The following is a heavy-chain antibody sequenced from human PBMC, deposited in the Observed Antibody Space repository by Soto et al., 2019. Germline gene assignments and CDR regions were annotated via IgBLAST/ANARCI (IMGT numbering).Heavy chain of an antibody. CDR3: ARDPRPVGATPWYYYYGMDV. CDR2: INPNSGGT. J-gene: IGHJ6*02. D-gene: IGHD1-26*01. Sequence: GASVKVSCKASGYTFTGYYMHWVRQAPGQGLEWMGWINPNSGGTNYAQKFQGWVTMTRDTSISTAYMELSRLRSDDTAVYYCARDPRPVGATPWYYYYGMDVWGQGTTVTVSS. CDR1: GYTFTGYY. V-gene: IGHV1-2*04.